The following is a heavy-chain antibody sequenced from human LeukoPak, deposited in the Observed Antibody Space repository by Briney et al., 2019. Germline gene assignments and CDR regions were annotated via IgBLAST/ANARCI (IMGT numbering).Heavy chain of an antibody. CDR1: GFTFSSYE. J-gene: IGHJ4*02. D-gene: IGHD1-1*01. CDR2: ISSSSSYI. Sequence: GGSLRLSCAASGFTFSSYEMNWVRQAPGKGLEWVSSISSSSSYIYYADSVKGRFTISRDNAKNSLYLQMNSLRAEDTAVYYCARDARRLEPAFDYWGQGTLVTVSS. CDR3: ARDARRLEPAFDY. V-gene: IGHV3-21*01.